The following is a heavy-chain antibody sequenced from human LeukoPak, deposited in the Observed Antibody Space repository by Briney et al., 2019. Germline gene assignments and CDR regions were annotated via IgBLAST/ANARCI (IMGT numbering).Heavy chain of an antibody. J-gene: IGHJ4*02. CDR3: ARIAVAGTSDY. V-gene: IGHV3-21*01. CDR2: ISSSSYI. Sequence: GGSLRLSCAASGFTFSSYSMNWVRQAPGKGLEWVSSISSSSYIHYADSVKGRLTISRDNAKNSLYLQMNSLRAEDTAVYYCARIAVAGTSDYWGQGTLVTVSS. CDR1: GFTFSSYS. D-gene: IGHD6-19*01.